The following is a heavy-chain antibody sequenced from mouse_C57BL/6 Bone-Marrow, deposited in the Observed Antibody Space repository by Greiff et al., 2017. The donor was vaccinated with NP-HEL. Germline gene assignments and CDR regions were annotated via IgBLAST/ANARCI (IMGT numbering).Heavy chain of an antibody. Sequence: VQLQQPGAELVMPGASVKLSCKASGYTFTSYWMHWVKQRPGQGLEWIGEIDPSDSYTNYNQKFKGKSTLTVDKSSSTAYMQLSSLTSEDSAVYYCARLPRRLYYFDYWGQGTTLTVSS. J-gene: IGHJ2*01. CDR2: IDPSDSYT. V-gene: IGHV1-69*01. CDR1: GYTFTSYW. CDR3: ARLPRRLYYFDY. D-gene: IGHD5-5*01.